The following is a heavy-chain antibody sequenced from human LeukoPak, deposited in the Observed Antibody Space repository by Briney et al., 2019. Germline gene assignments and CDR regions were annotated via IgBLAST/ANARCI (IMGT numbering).Heavy chain of an antibody. V-gene: IGHV4-59*01. CDR1: GGSISSYY. CDR2: IYYSGST. D-gene: IGHD4-11*01. Sequence: SETLSLTCTVSGGSISSYYWSWIRQPPGKGLEWIGYIYYSGSTSYNPSLKSRVTISVDTSKNQFSLKLSSVTAADTAVYYCARETSGWFDPWGQGTLVTVSS. J-gene: IGHJ5*02. CDR3: ARETSGWFDP.